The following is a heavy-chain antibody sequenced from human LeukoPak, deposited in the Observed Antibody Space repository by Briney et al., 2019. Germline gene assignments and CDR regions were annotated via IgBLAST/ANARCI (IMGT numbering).Heavy chain of an antibody. Sequence: GGSLRLSCAASGFTFSDYYMSWIRQAPGKGLEWVSYISSSGSTIYYADSVKGRFTISRDNAKNSLYLQMNSLRAEDTAVYYCARVVSLDYWNDGGDYFDYWGQGTLVTVSS. V-gene: IGHV3-11*01. D-gene: IGHD1-1*01. CDR3: ARVVSLDYWNDGGDYFDY. J-gene: IGHJ4*02. CDR2: ISSSGSTI. CDR1: GFTFSDYY.